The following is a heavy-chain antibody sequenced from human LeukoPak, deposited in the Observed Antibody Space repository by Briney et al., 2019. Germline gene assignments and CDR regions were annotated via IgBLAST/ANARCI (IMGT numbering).Heavy chain of an antibody. D-gene: IGHD3-9*01. CDR3: ARGRLYLRYSQYYFDY. V-gene: IGHV3-53*01. CDR1: GFTFSSHG. Sequence: GGSLRLSCAASGFTFSSHGMQWVRQAPGKGLEWVSVIYSGGSTYYADSVKGRFTISRDNSKNTLYLQMNSLRAEDTAVYYCARGRLYLRYSQYYFDYWGQGTLVTVSS. J-gene: IGHJ4*02. CDR2: IYSGGST.